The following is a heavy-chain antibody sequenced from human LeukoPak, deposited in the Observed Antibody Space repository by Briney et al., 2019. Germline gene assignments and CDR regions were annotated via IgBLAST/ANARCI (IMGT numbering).Heavy chain of an antibody. CDR1: GFTFSSYA. CDR3: AKSESSSWYRGYYFDY. CDR2: ISGSGGST. V-gene: IGHV3-23*01. D-gene: IGHD6-13*01. J-gene: IGHJ4*02. Sequence: PGGSLRLSCAASGFTFSSYARSWVRQAPGKGLEWVSAISGSGGSTYYADSVKGRFTISRDNSKNTLYLQMNNLRAEDTAVYYCAKSESSSWYRGYYFDYWGQGTLVTVSS.